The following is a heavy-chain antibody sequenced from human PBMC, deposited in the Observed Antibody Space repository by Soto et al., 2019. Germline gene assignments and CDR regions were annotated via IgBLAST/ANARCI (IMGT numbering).Heavy chain of an antibody. CDR1: GFTFSSYD. CDR3: ARGVYAVAGPPDY. V-gene: IGHV3-13*01. D-gene: IGHD6-19*01. J-gene: IGHJ4*02. Sequence: GGSLRLSCAASGFTFSSYDMHWVRQATGKGLEWVSAIGTAGDTYYPGSVKGRFTISRENAKNSLYLQMNSLRAGDTAVYYCARGVYAVAGPPDYWGQGTLVTVSS. CDR2: IGTAGDT.